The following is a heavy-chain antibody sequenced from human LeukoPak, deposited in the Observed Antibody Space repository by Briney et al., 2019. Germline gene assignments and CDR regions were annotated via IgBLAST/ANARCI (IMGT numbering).Heavy chain of an antibody. CDR1: GFTFRDYA. J-gene: IGHJ5*02. CDR3: ARALRLRLGELSLYGVWFDP. D-gene: IGHD3-16*02. Sequence: GGSLRLSCAASGFTFRDYAMSWVRQAPGKGLGWVSTISGGGENTHYADSVKGRFTISRDNSKNTLYLQMNSLRAEDTAVYYCARALRLRLGELSLYGVWFDPWGQGTLVTVSS. V-gene: IGHV3-23*01. CDR2: ISGGGENT.